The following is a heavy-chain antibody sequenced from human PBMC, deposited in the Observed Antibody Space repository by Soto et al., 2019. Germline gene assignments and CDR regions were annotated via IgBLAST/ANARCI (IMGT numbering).Heavy chain of an antibody. Sequence: QVQLQESGPGLVKPSQTLSLTCTVSGGSISSGGYYWSWIRQHPGKGLEWIGYIYYSGSTYYNPSLKSPVTISVDTSKVQFSLKLGCLTAADTAVYYCARGWLHPWYFVLWGRGTLVTVSS. CDR2: IYYSGST. V-gene: IGHV4-31*01. J-gene: IGHJ2*01. CDR1: GGSISSGGYY. D-gene: IGHD5-12*01. CDR3: ARGWLHPWYFVL.